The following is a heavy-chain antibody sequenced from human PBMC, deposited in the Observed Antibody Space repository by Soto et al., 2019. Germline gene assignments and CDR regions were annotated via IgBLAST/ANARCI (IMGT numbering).Heavy chain of an antibody. CDR1: GFTLSRYG. CDR2: ISAYNGNT. Sequence: GAPVKVSWEASGFTLSRYGISWGRQAPGQGLDWTGWISAYNGNTNYAQKLQGRVTMTTDTSTSTAYMQLRSLRSDDTAVYYCARVIAVGGWARYSYYGMDGWGQGTTVTVS. D-gene: IGHD6-19*01. J-gene: IGHJ6*02. V-gene: IGHV1-18*01. CDR3: ARVIAVGGWARYSYYGMDG.